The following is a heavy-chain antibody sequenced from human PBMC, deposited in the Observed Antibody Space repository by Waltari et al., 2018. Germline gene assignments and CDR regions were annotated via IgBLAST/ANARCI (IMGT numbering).Heavy chain of an antibody. CDR3: ATLNSADRDY. CDR1: GGPFKYYA. CDR2: IIPIYGQS. J-gene: IGHJ4*02. V-gene: IGHV1-69*13. Sequence: QVHLVQSGTELKKPGSSVRVSCRDSGGPFKYYAVTWVRQPLGQGLEWMGSIIPIYGQSNYAQNFQGRLTIAADDSTDTVYMDLSGLRSEDTATYYCATLNSADRDYWGQGTLVTVSP.